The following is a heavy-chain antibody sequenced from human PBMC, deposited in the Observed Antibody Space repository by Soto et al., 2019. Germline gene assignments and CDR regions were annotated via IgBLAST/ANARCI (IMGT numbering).Heavy chain of an antibody. CDR1: GGSISNSGYY. CDR3: ARLRDPYYDILTGYYPDY. CDR2: IYNSGST. D-gene: IGHD3-9*01. J-gene: IGHJ4*02. V-gene: IGHV4-39*02. Sequence: PSETLSLTCTVSGGSISNSGYYWGWIRQPPGKGLEWIGIIYNSGSTYYNPSLKSRVTISVDTSKNHFSLKLSSVTAADAAVYYCARLRDPYYDILTGYYPDYWGQGALVTVSS.